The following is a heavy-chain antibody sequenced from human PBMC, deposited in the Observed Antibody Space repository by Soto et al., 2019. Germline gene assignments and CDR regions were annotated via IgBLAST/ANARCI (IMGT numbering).Heavy chain of an antibody. J-gene: IGHJ5*02. CDR2: ISSSSSTI. CDR3: ARAALYNWNDVSWFDP. V-gene: IGHV3-48*01. Sequence: GGSMRLSCAASGFTFSSYSMNWVRQAPGRGLEWLSYISSSSSTIYYANSVKGRFTISRDNAKNSVYLQMNSLRVEDTAVYYCARAALYNWNDVSWFDPWGQGTLVTVSS. CDR1: GFTFSSYS. D-gene: IGHD1-1*01.